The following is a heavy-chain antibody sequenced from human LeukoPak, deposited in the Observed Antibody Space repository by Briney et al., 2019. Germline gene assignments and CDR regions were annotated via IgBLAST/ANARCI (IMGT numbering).Heavy chain of an antibody. J-gene: IGHJ4*02. CDR2: MNPNNGDT. Sequence: ASVKVSCKPSGYTSSTYDINWVRQATGQGLEWMGWMNPNNGDTGYAQKFQGRAAMTRNTSTGTAYMELSSLTSEDTAVYYCARGRTDYYDSDGSFPALGYWGQGTLVTVSS. CDR3: ARGRTDYYDSDGSFPALGY. CDR1: GYTSSTYD. D-gene: IGHD3-22*01. V-gene: IGHV1-8*01.